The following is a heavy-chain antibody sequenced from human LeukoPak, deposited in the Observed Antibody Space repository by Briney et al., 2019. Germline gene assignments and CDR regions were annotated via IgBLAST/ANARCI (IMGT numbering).Heavy chain of an antibody. J-gene: IGHJ4*02. CDR1: GFTFSSYW. CDR2: INSDGSDT. CDR3: ATWNVYCSGVSCRDY. Sequence: QTGGSLRLSCAASGFTFSSYWVHWVRQAPGKGLVWVSRINSDGSDTSYADSVKGRFTISRDNAENTLFLQMNSLRAEDTAVYYCATWNVYCSGVSCRDYWGQGTLVTVSS. V-gene: IGHV3-74*01. D-gene: IGHD2-15*01.